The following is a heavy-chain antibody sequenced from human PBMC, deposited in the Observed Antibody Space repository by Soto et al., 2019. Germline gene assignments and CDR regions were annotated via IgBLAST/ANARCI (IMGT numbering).Heavy chain of an antibody. CDR3: ARPFSGNYYDAFDI. Sequence: EALNISCHGTGCRFSISWSGWVRQKPGKGLEWMGVIYPGDSDTRYSPSFQGQVTISADKSITTAYLQWSSLKASDTAMYYCARPFSGNYYDAFDIWGQGTMVT. J-gene: IGHJ3*02. D-gene: IGHD1-26*01. CDR1: GCRFSISW. CDR2: IYPGDSDT. V-gene: IGHV5-51*01.